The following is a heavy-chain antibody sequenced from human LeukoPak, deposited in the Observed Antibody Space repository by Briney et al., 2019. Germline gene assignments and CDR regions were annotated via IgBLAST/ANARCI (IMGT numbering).Heavy chain of an antibody. CDR3: ARDGQWLVHYFQH. J-gene: IGHJ1*01. D-gene: IGHD6-19*01. V-gene: IGHV1-46*01. CDR1: GYTFTSYY. CDR2: INPSGGST. Sequence: ASVKVSCKASGYTFTSYYMHWVRQAPGQGLEWMGIINPSGGSTSYAQKFQGGVTMTRDTSTSTVYMELSSLRSEDTAVYYCARDGQWLVHYFQHWGQGTLVTVSS.